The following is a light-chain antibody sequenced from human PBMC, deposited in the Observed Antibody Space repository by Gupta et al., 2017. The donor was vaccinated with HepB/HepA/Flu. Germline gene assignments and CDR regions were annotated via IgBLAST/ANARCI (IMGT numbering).Light chain of an antibody. CDR1: QSVSNY. Sequence: EIVSTQSPDTLSPSPGERVTRSCRASQSVSNYLAWYQQKPGQAPRLLIYDASNRATGIPARFSGSGSGTDFTLTISSLEPEDLAVYYCQHRSTWPPLFGQGTRLEIK. V-gene: IGKV3-11*01. J-gene: IGKJ5*01. CDR2: DAS. CDR3: QHRSTWPPL.